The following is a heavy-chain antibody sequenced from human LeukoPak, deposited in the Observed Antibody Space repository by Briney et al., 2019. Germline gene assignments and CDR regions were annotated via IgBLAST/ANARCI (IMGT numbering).Heavy chain of an antibody. CDR1: GFTFSTYW. D-gene: IGHD4-17*01. CDR2: IKPDGSEK. Sequence: GGSLRLSCAASGFTFSTYWMTWVRQAPGKRLEWIANIKPDGSEKYYVDSVKGRFTISRDNAKNSLYLQLNSLRAEDTAMYYCARDDYGDYFFDFWGQGTLVTVSS. J-gene: IGHJ4*02. V-gene: IGHV3-7*01. CDR3: ARDDYGDYFFDF.